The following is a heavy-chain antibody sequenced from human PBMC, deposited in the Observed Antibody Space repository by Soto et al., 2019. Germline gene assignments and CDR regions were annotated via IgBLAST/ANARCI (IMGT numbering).Heavy chain of an antibody. V-gene: IGHV5-51*01. CDR1: SYTFTTYW. CDR2: IYPGDSAT. J-gene: IGHJ6*02. CDR3: ARLGQLVYYFYGLDV. D-gene: IGHD6-6*01. Sequence: GESLKISCKGSSYTFTTYWIAWVRQMPGKGMEWMEIIYPGDSATRYSPSFQGQVTISADNSISTAYLQWSSLKASDTAMYYCARLGQLVYYFYGLDVWGQGTTVTVSS.